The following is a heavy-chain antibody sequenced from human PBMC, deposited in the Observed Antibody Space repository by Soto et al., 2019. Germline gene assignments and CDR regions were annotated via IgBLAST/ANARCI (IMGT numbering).Heavy chain of an antibody. Sequence: GASVKVSCKASGGTFSSYAISWVRQAPGQGLEWMGGIIPIFGTANYAQKFQGRVTITADESTSTAYMELSSLRSEDTAVYYCARYCSSTSCYGWDYYYGMDAWGQGTTVTVSS. V-gene: IGHV1-69*13. J-gene: IGHJ6*02. CDR2: IIPIFGTA. CDR3: ARYCSSTSCYGWDYYYGMDA. CDR1: GGTFSSYA. D-gene: IGHD2-2*01.